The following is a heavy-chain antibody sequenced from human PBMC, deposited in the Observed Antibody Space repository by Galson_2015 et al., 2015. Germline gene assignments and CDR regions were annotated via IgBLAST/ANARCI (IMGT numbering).Heavy chain of an antibody. Sequence: SLRLSCAASGFTFSSYAMHWVRQAPGKVLEWVAVISYDGSNKYYADSVKGRFTISRDNSKNTLYLQMNSLRAEDTAVYYCASYDFWSGYAHDAFDIWGQGTMVTVSS. V-gene: IGHV3-30-3*01. CDR1: GFTFSSYA. CDR2: ISYDGSNK. CDR3: ASYDFWSGYAHDAFDI. J-gene: IGHJ3*02. D-gene: IGHD3-3*01.